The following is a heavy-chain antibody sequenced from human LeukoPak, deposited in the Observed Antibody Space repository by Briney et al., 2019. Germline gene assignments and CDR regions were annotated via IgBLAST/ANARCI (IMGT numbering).Heavy chain of an antibody. D-gene: IGHD6-13*01. CDR3: ARHAHRAAAAGLLYFDY. J-gene: IGHJ4*02. CDR2: LYYSGST. CDR1: GGSISSYY. Sequence: SETLSLTWTVSGGSISSYYWSWIRQPPGGGVEGFGYLYYSGSTNYNPSPKSRVTISVDTSKNQFSLKLSSVTAADTAVYYCARHAHRAAAAGLLYFDYWGQGTLVTVSS. V-gene: IGHV4-59*08.